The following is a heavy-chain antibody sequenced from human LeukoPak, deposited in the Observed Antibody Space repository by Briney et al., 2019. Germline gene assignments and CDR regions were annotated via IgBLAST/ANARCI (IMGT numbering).Heavy chain of an antibody. V-gene: IGHV1-2*02. J-gene: IGHJ6*03. CDR3: ARAPGYSSGWVYYYYYYMDV. CDR2: INPNSGGT. D-gene: IGHD6-19*01. CDR1: GYTFTANY. Sequence: GASVRVSCKASGYTFTANYMHWVRQAPGQGLEWMGWINPNSGGTNYAQKFQGRVTMTRDTSISTAYMELSRLRSDDTAVYYCARAPGYSSGWVYYYYYYMDVWGKGTTVTVSS.